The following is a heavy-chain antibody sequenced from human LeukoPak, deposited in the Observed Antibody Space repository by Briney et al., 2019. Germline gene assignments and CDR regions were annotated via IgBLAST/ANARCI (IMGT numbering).Heavy chain of an antibody. CDR2: INHSGST. D-gene: IGHD3-10*01. J-gene: IGHJ4*02. V-gene: IGHV4-34*01. CDR3: AGYETYGSGIDY. CDR1: GGSFSGYY. Sequence: SETLSLTCAVYGGSFSGYYWSWIRQPPGKGLEWIGEINHSGSTNYNPSLKSRVTISVDTSKNQFSLKLSSVTAADTAVYYCAGYETYGSGIDYWGQGTLVTVSS.